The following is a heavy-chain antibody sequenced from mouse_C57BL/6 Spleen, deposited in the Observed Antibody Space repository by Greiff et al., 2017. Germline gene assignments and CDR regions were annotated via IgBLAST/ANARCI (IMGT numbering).Heavy chain of an antibody. CDR3: ARSGYGNYNCDY. CDR1: GYTFTSYW. Sequence: VQLQQPGAELVRPGSSVKLSCKASGYTFTSYWMHWVKQRPIQGLEWIGNIDPSDSETHYNQKFKDKATLTVDKSSSTAYMQLSSLTSEDSAVYYGARSGYGNYNCDYWGQGTTLTVSS. V-gene: IGHV1-52*01. J-gene: IGHJ2*01. D-gene: IGHD2-1*01. CDR2: IDPSDSET.